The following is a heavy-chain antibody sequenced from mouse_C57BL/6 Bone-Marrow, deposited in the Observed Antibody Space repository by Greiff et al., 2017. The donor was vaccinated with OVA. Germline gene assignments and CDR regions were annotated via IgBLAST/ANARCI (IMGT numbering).Heavy chain of an antibody. CDR3: ARPDSSGFAY. J-gene: IGHJ3*01. CDR2: ISSGGSYT. Sequence: EVMLVESGGDLVKPGGSLKLSCAASGFTFSSYGMSWVRQTPDKRLEWVATISSGGSYTYYADTVKGRFTISRDNAKNTLFLQMTSLRSEDTAMYYCARPDSSGFAYWGQGTLVTVSA. CDR1: GFTFSSYG. V-gene: IGHV5-6*01.